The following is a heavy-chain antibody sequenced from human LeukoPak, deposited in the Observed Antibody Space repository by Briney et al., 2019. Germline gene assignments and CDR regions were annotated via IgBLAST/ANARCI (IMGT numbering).Heavy chain of an antibody. CDR1: GGSISSYY. CDR3: ATQVKTYYGSGSFDY. CDR2: IYYSGST. J-gene: IGHJ4*02. D-gene: IGHD3-10*01. V-gene: IGHV4-59*08. Sequence: SETLSLTCTVSGGSISSYYWSWIRQPPGKGLEWIGYIYYSGSTNYNPSLNSRVTISVDTSKNQFSLKLSSVTAADTAVYYFATQVKTYYGSGSFDYWGQGTLVTVSS.